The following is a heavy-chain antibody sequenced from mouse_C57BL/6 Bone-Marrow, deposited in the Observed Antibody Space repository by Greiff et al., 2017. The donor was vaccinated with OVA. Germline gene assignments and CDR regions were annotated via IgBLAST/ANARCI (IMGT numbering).Heavy chain of an antibody. CDR2: IDPSDSYT. D-gene: IGHD2-3*01. CDR3: ARSGMGGAMDY. J-gene: IGHJ4*01. CDR1: GYTFTSYW. V-gene: IGHV1-59*01. Sequence: VQLQQPGAELVRPGPSVKLSCKASGYTFTSYWMHWVKQRPGQGLEWIGVIDPSDSYTNYNQKFKGKATLTVDTSSSTAYMQLSSLTSEDSAVYYCARSGMGGAMDYWGQGTSVTVSS.